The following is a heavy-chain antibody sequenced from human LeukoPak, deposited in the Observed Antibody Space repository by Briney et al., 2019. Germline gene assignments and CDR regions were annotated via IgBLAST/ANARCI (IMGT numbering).Heavy chain of an antibody. Sequence: PGGSLRLSCAASGFTVGSNYMSWVRQAPGKGLEWVSVIYSGGSTYYADSVKGRFTISRDNSKNTLYLQMNSLRAEDTAVYYCARDYVVVAATGYYYYYGMDVWGQGTTVTVSS. J-gene: IGHJ6*02. CDR1: GFTVGSNY. D-gene: IGHD2-15*01. V-gene: IGHV3-66*01. CDR3: ARDYVVVAATGYYYYYGMDV. CDR2: IYSGGST.